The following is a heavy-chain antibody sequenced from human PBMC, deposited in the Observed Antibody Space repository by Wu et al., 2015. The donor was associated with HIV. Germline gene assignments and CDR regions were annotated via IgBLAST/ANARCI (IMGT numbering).Heavy chain of an antibody. D-gene: IGHD3-22*01. J-gene: IGHJ6*02. V-gene: IGHV1-69*05. CDR1: GDGFTSYA. CDR2: INPLFGTT. CDR3: ARMIKYYYDHERNYYYCAVDV. Sequence: QAQLVQFGAEVKKPGSSVKVTCKASGDGFTSYAVSWVRQAPGQGLEWMGGINPLFGTTKHAQKFQDRVTFTTDESKTTAYMELSSLRSEDTAVYYCARMIKYYYDHERNYYYCAVDVWGQGTTGHRLL.